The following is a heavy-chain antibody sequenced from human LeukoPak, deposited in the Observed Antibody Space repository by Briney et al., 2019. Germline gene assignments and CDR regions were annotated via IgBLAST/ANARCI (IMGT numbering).Heavy chain of an antibody. D-gene: IGHD2-2*01. V-gene: IGHV4-59*01. J-gene: IGHJ5*02. CDR3: AREHIVAVPAAIWFDP. CDR2: IYYSGST. CDR1: GGSISSYY. Sequence: SETLSLTCTVSGGSISSYYWSWIRQPPGKGLEWIGYIYYSGSTNYNPSLKSRVTISVDTSKNQFSLKLSSVTAADTAVYYCAREHIVAVPAAIWFDPWGQGTLVTVSS.